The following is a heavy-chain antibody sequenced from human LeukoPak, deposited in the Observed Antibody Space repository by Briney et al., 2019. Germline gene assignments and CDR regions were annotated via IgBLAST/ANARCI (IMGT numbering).Heavy chain of an antibody. Sequence: ASVKVSCKPFGYPFTSLGSTWVGRAPGQGLNGWGWISTYDGKTDYAQNFQGRVTMTIDASTSTAYMEVRSLRSDDTAVYYCARVSGTWGYFYMDVWAKGSTVTVSS. D-gene: IGHD1-1*01. CDR2: ISTYDGKT. CDR3: ARVSGTWGYFYMDV. J-gene: IGHJ6*03. V-gene: IGHV1-18*01. CDR1: GYPFTSLG.